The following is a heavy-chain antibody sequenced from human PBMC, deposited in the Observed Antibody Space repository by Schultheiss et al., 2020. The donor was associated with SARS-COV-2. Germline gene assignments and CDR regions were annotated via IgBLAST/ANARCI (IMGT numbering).Heavy chain of an antibody. J-gene: IGHJ4*02. CDR3: ARDLTPPVY. Sequence: SETLSLTCAVYGGSFSGYYWSWIRQPPGKGLEWIGEINHSGSTNYNPSLKSRVTISVDTSKNQFSLKLSSVTAADTAVYYCARDLTPPVYWGQGTLVTVSS. CDR2: INHSGST. D-gene: IGHD3-9*01. CDR1: GGSFSGYY. V-gene: IGHV4-34*01.